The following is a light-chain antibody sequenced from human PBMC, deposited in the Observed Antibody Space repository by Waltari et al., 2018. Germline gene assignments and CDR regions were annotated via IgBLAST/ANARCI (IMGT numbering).Light chain of an antibody. CDR3: SSYISTRGV. CDR2: DVS. J-gene: IGLJ2*01. CDR1: SSDIGGYNY. V-gene: IGLV2-14*03. Sequence: QSALTQPASVSGSPGQSIPISCTGTSSDIGGYNYVSWYQQHPGKAPKLMIYDVSNRPSWVSKRLSGSKSDNTASLAISRLQAEDEADYHCSSYISTRGVFGGGTELTGL.